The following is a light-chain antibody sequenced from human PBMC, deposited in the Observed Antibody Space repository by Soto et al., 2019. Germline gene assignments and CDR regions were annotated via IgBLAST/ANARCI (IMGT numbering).Light chain of an antibody. V-gene: IGLV2-14*02. Sequence: QSVLTQPASVSRSPGQSITIACAGTSSVIGRYNMVSWYQQHPGKVPKLLIYDVSIRPSGVSDRFSGSRSGNTASLTISGLQPEDEADYYCTSYTSKNTHVFGSGTKVTVL. CDR3: TSYTSKNTHV. J-gene: IGLJ1*01. CDR2: DVS. CDR1: SSVIGRYNM.